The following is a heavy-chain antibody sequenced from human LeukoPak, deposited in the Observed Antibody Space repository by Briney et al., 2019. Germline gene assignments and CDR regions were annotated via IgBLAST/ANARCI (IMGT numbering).Heavy chain of an antibody. D-gene: IGHD1-1*01. CDR1: GGSFSGYY. CDR2: INHSGST. CDR3: ARAGTTADAFDI. V-gene: IGHV4-34*01. J-gene: IGHJ3*02. Sequence: SETLSFTCAVYGGSFSGYYWSWIRQPPGKGLEWIGEINHSGSTNYNPSLKSRVTISVDTSKNQFSLKLSSVTAADTAVYYCARAGTTADAFDIWGQGTMVTVSS.